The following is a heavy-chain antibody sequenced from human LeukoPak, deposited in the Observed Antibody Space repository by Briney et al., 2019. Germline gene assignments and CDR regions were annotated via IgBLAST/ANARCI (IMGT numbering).Heavy chain of an antibody. D-gene: IGHD6-13*01. J-gene: IGHJ4*02. V-gene: IGHV4-59*12. CDR3: ARDVGSSWYFSGIDY. CDR2: IYYSGST. Sequence: SETLSLTCTVSGGSISSYYWSWIRQPPGKGLEWIGYIYYSGSTYYNPSLKSRVTISVDTSKNQFSLKLSSVTAADTAVYYCARDVGSSWYFSGIDYWGQGTLVTVSS. CDR1: GGSISSYY.